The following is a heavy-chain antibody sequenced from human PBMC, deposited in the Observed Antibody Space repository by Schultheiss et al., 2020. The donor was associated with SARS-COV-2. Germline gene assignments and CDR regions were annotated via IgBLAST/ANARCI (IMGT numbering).Heavy chain of an antibody. D-gene: IGHD2-21*02. Sequence: SETLSLTCAVSGGSITGGGYPWTWIRQPPGKGLQWIGSVYYSGSTYSDPSLKSRVTISVYTSKNQFSLKLTSVTAADTAVYYCAHIVVVTAPRYYFDYWGQGTLVTVSS. J-gene: IGHJ4*02. CDR2: VYYSGST. V-gene: IGHV4-30-2*03. CDR1: GGSITGGGYP. CDR3: AHIVVVTAPRYYFDY.